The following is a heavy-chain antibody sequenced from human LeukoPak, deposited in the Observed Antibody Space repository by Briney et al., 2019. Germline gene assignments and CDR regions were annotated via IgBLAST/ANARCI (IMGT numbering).Heavy chain of an antibody. CDR3: ARYDSSGYGHFQH. CDR1: GGSISSYY. D-gene: IGHD3-22*01. CDR2: IYYSGST. V-gene: IGHV4-59*01. Sequence: PSETLSLTCTVAGGSISSYYWSWIRQPPGKGLEWIGYIYYSGSTNYNPSLKSRVTISVDTSKNQFSLKLSSVTAADTAVYYCARYDSSGYGHFQHWGQGTLVTVSS. J-gene: IGHJ1*01.